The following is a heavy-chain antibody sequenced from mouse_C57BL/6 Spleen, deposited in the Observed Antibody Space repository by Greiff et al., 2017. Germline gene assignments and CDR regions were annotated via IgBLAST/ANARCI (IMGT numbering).Heavy chain of an antibody. Sequence: QVQLQQSGAELVKPGASVKLSCKASGYTFTSYWMHWVKQRPGQGLEWIGMIHPNSGSTNYNEKFKSKATLTVDKSSSTAYMQLSSLTSEDSAVYYCAREGGSPAWFAYWGQGTLVTVSA. J-gene: IGHJ3*01. V-gene: IGHV1-64*01. CDR1: GYTFTSYW. CDR2: IHPNSGST. CDR3: AREGGSPAWFAY.